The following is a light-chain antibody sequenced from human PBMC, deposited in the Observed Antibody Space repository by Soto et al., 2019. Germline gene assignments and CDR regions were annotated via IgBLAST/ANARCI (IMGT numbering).Light chain of an antibody. Sequence: DIQMTQSPSTLSASVGDRVTITCRASQSISNWLAWYQQKPGKAPKLLIYDASTLQSGVSSRFSGSGSGTEFTPAISNLQPDDFASDYCQHYINFSGTFGQVTTVDI. CDR2: DAS. V-gene: IGKV1-5*01. CDR1: QSISNW. CDR3: QHYINFSGT. J-gene: IGKJ1*01.